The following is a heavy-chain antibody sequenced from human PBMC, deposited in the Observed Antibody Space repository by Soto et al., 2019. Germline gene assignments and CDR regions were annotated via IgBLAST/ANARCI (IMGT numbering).Heavy chain of an antibody. CDR2: IKSKTDGGTT. CDR1: GFTFSNAW. D-gene: IGHD3-10*01. V-gene: IGHV3-15*01. Sequence: EVQLVESGGGLVKPGGSLRLSCAASGFTFSNAWMSWVRQAPGKGLEWVGRIKSKTDGGTTDYAAPVKGRFTISRDDSKYTLYLQMNSLKTEDTAVYYCTTVHYYGSGSHYYYYGIDVLGPGPTVTFSS. J-gene: IGHJ6*02. CDR3: TTVHYYGSGSHYYYYGIDV.